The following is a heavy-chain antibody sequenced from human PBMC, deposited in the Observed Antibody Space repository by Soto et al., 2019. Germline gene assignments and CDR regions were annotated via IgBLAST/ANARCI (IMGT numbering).Heavy chain of an antibody. CDR1: GFTFSSYA. CDR3: ANDQVKGQLVGAGAY. Sequence: EVPLLESGGGLVQPGGSLRLSCAASGFTFSSYAMSWVRQAPGKGLEWVSAISGSGGSTYYADSVKGRFTISRDNSXITLYLQMNSLRAEDMAVYYGANDQVKGQLVGAGAYWGQGTLVTVSS. V-gene: IGHV3-23*01. J-gene: IGHJ4*02. D-gene: IGHD6-13*01. CDR2: ISGSGGST.